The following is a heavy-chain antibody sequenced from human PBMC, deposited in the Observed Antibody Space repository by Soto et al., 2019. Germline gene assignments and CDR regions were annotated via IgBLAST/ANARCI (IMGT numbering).Heavy chain of an antibody. V-gene: IGHV3-30*18. J-gene: IGHJ6*02. D-gene: IGHD6-6*01. CDR1: GFTFSSYG. CDR2: ISYDGSNK. Sequence: GGSLRLFCAASGFTFSSYGMHWVRQAPGKGLEWVAVISYDGSNKYYADSVKGRFTISRDNSKNTLYLQMNSLRAEDTAVYYCANTVAARPRSYYYYGMDVWGQGTTVTVSS. CDR3: ANTVAARPRSYYYYGMDV.